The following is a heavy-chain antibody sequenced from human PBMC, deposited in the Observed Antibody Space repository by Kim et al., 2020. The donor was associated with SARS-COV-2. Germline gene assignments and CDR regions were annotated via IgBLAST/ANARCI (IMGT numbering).Heavy chain of an antibody. V-gene: IGHV6-1*01. CDR2: TYYRSKWYN. CDR1: GVSVSSNSAA. Sequence: SQTLSLTCAISGVSVSSNSAAWNWIRQSPSRGLEWLGRTYYRSKWYNDYAVSVKSRITINPDTSKNQFSLQLNSVTPEDTAVYYCARGRGWFGEPGGSEGVPLDYWGQGTLVTVSS. J-gene: IGHJ4*02. D-gene: IGHD3-10*01. CDR3: ARGRGWFGEPGGSEGVPLDY.